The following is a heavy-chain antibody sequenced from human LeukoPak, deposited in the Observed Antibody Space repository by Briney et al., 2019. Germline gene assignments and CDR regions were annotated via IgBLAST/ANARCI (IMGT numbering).Heavy chain of an antibody. CDR2: IRSKAYGGTT. J-gene: IGHJ5*02. CDR1: GFTFGDYA. CDR3: TRDHELLWFGELLRFDP. Sequence: GGSLRLSCTASGFTFGDYAMSWFRQAPGKGLEWVGFIRSKAYGGTTEYAASVKGRFTISRDDSKSIAYLQMNSLKTEDTAVYYCTRDHELLWFGELLRFDPWGQGTLVTVPS. D-gene: IGHD3-10*01. V-gene: IGHV3-49*03.